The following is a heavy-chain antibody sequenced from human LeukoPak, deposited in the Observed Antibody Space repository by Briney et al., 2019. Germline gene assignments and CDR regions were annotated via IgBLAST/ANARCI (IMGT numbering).Heavy chain of an antibody. V-gene: IGHV4-61*02. Sequence: TLSLTCTVTGDSISRGTYYWTWVRQPAGKGLEWIGRVFRSGGTYYNPSLKSRVTISIDTSNNQFSLHLRSVTAADTAVYYCARDSNFYDVSHDKAEDFWGQGTLVTVSS. CDR2: VFRSGGT. D-gene: IGHD3-22*01. CDR1: GDSISRGTYY. CDR3: ARDSNFYDVSHDKAEDF. J-gene: IGHJ4*02.